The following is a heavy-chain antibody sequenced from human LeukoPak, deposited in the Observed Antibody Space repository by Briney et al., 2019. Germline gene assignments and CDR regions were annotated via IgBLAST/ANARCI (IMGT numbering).Heavy chain of an antibody. D-gene: IGHD1-26*01. CDR2: IYTSGST. Sequence: PSETLSLTCTVSGGSISSYYWSWIRQPAGEGLEWIGRIYTSGSTNYNPSLKSRVTMSVDTSKNQFSLKLSSVTAADTAVYYCARDSSGSYYRYYGMDVWGQGTTVTVSS. V-gene: IGHV4-4*07. CDR3: ARDSSGSYYRYYGMDV. J-gene: IGHJ6*02. CDR1: GGSISSYY.